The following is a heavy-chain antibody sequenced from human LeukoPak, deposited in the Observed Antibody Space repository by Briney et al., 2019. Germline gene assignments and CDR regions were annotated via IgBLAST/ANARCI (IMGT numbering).Heavy chain of an antibody. Sequence: SETLSLTCNVSGGSISTTTNSWGWAWIRQRPTKGLEWIGSIYYGGSPYYTSSLKSRVTISVDTSQNQFFLLLTSVTAADTAVYYCARVAGYLPTRWFDPWGQGTHVTVSS. D-gene: IGHD6-25*01. CDR2: IYYGGSP. CDR3: ARVAGYLPTRWFDP. J-gene: IGHJ5*02. V-gene: IGHV4-39*07. CDR1: GGSISTTTNS.